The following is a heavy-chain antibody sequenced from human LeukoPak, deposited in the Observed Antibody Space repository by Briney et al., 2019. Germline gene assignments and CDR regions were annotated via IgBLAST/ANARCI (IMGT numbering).Heavy chain of an antibody. CDR3: ARDRGRRDDYYDSSGYYGRWWFDP. Sequence: SETLSLTCTLSGGSISSYYWRWIRHPPGKGRGWIGYIYYSGSPNFNPPLKSRVTISVETRKKQFFLKLSSVTAADTAVYYCARDRGRRDDYYDSSGYYGRWWFDPWGQGTLVTVSS. D-gene: IGHD3-22*01. V-gene: IGHV4-59*01. CDR2: IYYSGSP. CDR1: GGSISSYY. J-gene: IGHJ5*02.